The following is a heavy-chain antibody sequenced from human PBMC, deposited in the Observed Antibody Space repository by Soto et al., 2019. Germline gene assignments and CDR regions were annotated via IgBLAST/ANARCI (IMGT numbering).Heavy chain of an antibody. V-gene: IGHV3-23*01. J-gene: IGHJ4*02. CDR2: ISNGGSNT. D-gene: IGHD1-26*01. Sequence: EVQLLESGGGLVQPGESLRLSCAASGFTFSSYAMTWVRQAPGEGLEWVSSISNGGSNTYYADSVKGRFTVSRDNSNNTLFLQMNNLRAEDTAVYYCAKDRRSGTFYSPDSWGQGTLVTVSS. CDR3: AKDRRSGTFYSPDS. CDR1: GFTFSSYA.